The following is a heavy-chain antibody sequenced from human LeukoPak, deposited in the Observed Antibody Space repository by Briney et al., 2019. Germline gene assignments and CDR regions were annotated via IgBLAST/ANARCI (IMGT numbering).Heavy chain of an antibody. J-gene: IGHJ6*03. CDR1: GGSISSYY. D-gene: IGHD4-17*01. CDR3: ARSEDSDYGDYEYYYYYMDV. Sequence: SETLSLTCTVSGGSISSYYWSWIRQPPGKGLEWIGYIYNSGSTNYNPSLKSRVTISVDTSKNQFSLKLSSVTAADTAVYYCARSEDSDYGDYEYYYYYMDVWGKGTTVTVSS. CDR2: IYNSGST. V-gene: IGHV4-59*01.